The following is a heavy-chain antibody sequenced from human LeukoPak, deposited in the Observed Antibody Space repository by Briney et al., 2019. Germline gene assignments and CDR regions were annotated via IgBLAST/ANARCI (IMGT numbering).Heavy chain of an antibody. CDR3: AGSPYGSSGYHLN. J-gene: IGHJ4*02. CDR2: IIPIFGTA. Sequence: SVKVSCKASGGTFSSYAISWVRQAPGQGLEWMGGIIPIFGTANYAQKFQGRVTITTDESTSTAYMELSSLRSEDTAVYYCAGSPYGSSGYHLNWGQGTLVTVSS. D-gene: IGHD3-22*01. CDR1: GGTFSSYA. V-gene: IGHV1-69*05.